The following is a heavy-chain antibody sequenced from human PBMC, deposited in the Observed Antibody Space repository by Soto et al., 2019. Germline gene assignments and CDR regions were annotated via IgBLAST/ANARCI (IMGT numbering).Heavy chain of an antibody. CDR3: ARAFVIDWYTYYFDC. CDR1: GGSISSYY. D-gene: IGHD3-9*01. J-gene: IGHJ4*02. V-gene: IGHV4-59*08. Sequence: SETLSLTCTVSGGSISSYYWSWIRQPPGKGLECLGYISYSGATNYNPSLKSRVTMSIDTSKNQFSLQLNSVTAADTAVYYCARAFVIDWYTYYFDCWGQGPLVTVSS. CDR2: ISYSGAT.